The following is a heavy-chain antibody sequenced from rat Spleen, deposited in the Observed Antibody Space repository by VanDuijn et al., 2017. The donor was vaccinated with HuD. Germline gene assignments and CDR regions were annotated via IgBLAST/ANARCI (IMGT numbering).Heavy chain of an antibody. CDR2: ISPDGGTT. D-gene: IGHD1-4*01. J-gene: IGHJ2*01. Sequence: EVQLVESGGGLVQPGRSLKLSCVASGFPFSGYWMSWIRQAPGEGLEWISFISPDGGTTYYPDSVKGRFTISRDNAKSTLYLQMNSLRSEDTATYYCTRGQYGYTPFSFDYWGQGVMVTVSS. V-gene: IGHV5-58*01. CDR1: GFPFSGYW. CDR3: TRGQYGYTPFSFDY.